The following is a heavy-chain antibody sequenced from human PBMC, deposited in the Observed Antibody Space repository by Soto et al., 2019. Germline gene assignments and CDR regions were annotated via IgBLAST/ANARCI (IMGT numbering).Heavy chain of an antibody. V-gene: IGHV1-18*01. Sequence: GASVKVSCKASGGTFSSYAISWVRQAPGQGPEWMGWISSYNGDTNYAQTFQGRVTMTTDTSTSTAYMELRSLRSDDTAVYYCAREGMAPYYYYGMDVWGQGTPVTVSS. CDR1: GGTFSSYA. CDR2: ISSYNGDT. J-gene: IGHJ6*02. CDR3: AREGMAPYYYYGMDV.